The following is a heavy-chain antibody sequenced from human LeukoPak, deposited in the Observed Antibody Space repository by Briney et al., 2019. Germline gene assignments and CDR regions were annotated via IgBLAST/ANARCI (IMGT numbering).Heavy chain of an antibody. D-gene: IGHD6-13*01. J-gene: IGHJ4*01. CDR1: GFSVSSRS. Sequence: GGSLRLSCAASGFSVSSRSMSWVRQAPGKRLEWVANMKEDGSEIYYVDSVQGRFTISRDNAKSSVYLQMNSLRGKDTAVYYCARESWGRFDYGSQGTLVTVSS. CDR3: ARESWGRFDY. V-gene: IGHV3-7*01. CDR2: MKEDGSEI.